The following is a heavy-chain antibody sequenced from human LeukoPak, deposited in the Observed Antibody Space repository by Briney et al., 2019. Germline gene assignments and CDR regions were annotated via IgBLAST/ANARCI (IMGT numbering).Heavy chain of an antibody. CDR1: GVAVNSYF. J-gene: IGHJ4*02. Sequence: GGSLRLSCVVAGVAVNSYFMGWVRQAPGKGLEWVSLISTEGLTYYADSVKSRFTISRDNSKNSLYLQMNSLRAEDTAFYYCARGRGGDWGQGTLVTVSS. CDR2: ISTEGLT. V-gene: IGHV3-53*01. CDR3: ARGRGGD. D-gene: IGHD2-15*01.